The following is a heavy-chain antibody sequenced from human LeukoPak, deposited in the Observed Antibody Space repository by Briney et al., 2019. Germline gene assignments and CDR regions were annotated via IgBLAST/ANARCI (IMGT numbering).Heavy chain of an antibody. CDR3: GRGPGVAVEKRYFDY. J-gene: IGHJ4*02. CDR1: GFSFGANA. Sequence: PGGCLRPSCAVSGFSFGANATHWVRQPPGKGRGWVSGPSWKNGELQYADSVRGRFTTSRDNAKNSLYLQMNSLRVEDMALYYFGRGPGVAVEKRYFDYWGQGTLVTVSS. CDR2: PSWKNGEL. D-gene: IGHD6-19*01. V-gene: IGHV3-9*03.